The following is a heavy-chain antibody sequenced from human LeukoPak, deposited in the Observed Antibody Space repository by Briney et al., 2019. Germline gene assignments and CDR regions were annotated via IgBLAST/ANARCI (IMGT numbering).Heavy chain of an antibody. J-gene: IGHJ4*02. CDR2: MNPNSGNT. CDR1: GYTFTSYD. V-gene: IGHV1-8*01. CDR3: ATIMITFGGVIASDY. Sequence: ASVKVSCKASGYTFTSYDINWVRQATGQGLEWMGWMNPNSGNTGYAQKFQSRVTMTRNTSISTAYMELSSLRSEDTAVYYCATIMITFGGVIASDYWGQGTLVTVSS. D-gene: IGHD3-16*02.